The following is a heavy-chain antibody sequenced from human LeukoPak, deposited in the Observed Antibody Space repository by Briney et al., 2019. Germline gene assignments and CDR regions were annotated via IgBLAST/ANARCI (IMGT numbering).Heavy chain of an antibody. Sequence: GGSLRLSCAASGFTFSSYAMTWVRQAPGKGLEWVSVIYSGGSTYYADAVTGRFTISRDNSKNTLYLQMNSLRAEDTAVYYCARDFLGYWGQGTLVTVSS. CDR2: IYSGGST. V-gene: IGHV3-66*01. CDR1: GFTFSSYA. CDR3: ARDFLGY. J-gene: IGHJ4*02.